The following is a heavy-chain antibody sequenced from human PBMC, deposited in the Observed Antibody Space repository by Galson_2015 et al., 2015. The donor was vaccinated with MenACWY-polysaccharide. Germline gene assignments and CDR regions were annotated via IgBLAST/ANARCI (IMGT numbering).Heavy chain of an antibody. J-gene: IGHJ4*02. D-gene: IGHD5-12*01. CDR3: AREYSAYD. CDR2: MNPNSGNT. CDR1: GYKFTSYD. Sequence: SVKVSCKASGYKFTSYDINWVRQATGQGLEWMGWMNPNSGNTGYAQKFQGRVTMTSNSAMTTAYMELSSLRAEDTALYYCAREYSAYDWGQGTLVTVSA. V-gene: IGHV1-8*01.